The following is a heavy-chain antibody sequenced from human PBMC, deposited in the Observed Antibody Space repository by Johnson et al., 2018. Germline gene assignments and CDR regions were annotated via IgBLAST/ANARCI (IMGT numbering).Heavy chain of an antibody. CDR3: AKEGVMEWEYYGPFQY. J-gene: IGHJ1*01. D-gene: IGHD1-26*01. CDR1: GFTFSDYY. CDR2: ISSSGSTI. Sequence: QVQLVESGGGLVKPGGSLRLSCAASGFTFSDYYMSWIRQAPGKGLEWVSYISSSGSTIYYAASVKGRFTISKDNAKNSLYLQMNSLRAEDTAVYYCAKEGVMEWEYYGPFQYWGPGTLVTVSS. V-gene: IGHV3-11*04.